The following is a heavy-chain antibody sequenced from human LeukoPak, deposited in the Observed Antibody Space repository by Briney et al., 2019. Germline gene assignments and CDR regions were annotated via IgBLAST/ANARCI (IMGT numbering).Heavy chain of an antibody. D-gene: IGHD4-23*01. J-gene: IGHJ4*02. CDR3: ARVGWGYGGIPYFDY. Sequence: SQTLSLTCAVSGGSISSGGYSWSWIRQPPGKGLEWIGYIYHSGSTYYNPSLKSRVTISVDRSKNQFSLKLSSVTAADTAVYYCARVGWGYGGIPYFDYWGQGTLVTVSS. V-gene: IGHV4-30-2*01. CDR2: IYHSGST. CDR1: GGSISSGGYS.